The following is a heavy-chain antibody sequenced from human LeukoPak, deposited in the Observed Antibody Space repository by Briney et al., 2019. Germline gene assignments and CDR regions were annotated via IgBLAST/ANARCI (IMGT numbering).Heavy chain of an antibody. D-gene: IGHD1-7*01. CDR2: INPNSGGT. J-gene: IGHJ5*02. CDR1: GYTFTGYY. Sequence: ASVKVSCKASGYTFTGYYIHWVRQAPGQGLEWMGWINPNSGGTNYAQKFQGRVTMTRDTSISTAYMELSRLRSDDTAVYYCARTPGITGTISGFDPWGQGTLVTVSS. CDR3: ARTPGITGTISGFDP. V-gene: IGHV1-2*02.